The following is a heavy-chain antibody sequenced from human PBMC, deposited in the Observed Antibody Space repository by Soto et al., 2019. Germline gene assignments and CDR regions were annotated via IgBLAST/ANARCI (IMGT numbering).Heavy chain of an antibody. V-gene: IGHV3-74*01. Sequence: EVQLVESGGGLVQPGGSLRLSCAASGLTFSNYWMHWVRQAPGRGLVWVSRINSDGSSAYYADSVKGRFTISRDNAKNTLYLQMNSLRAEDTAVYHCARGHDYGDYVGGQGTLVTVSS. CDR3: ARGHDYGDYV. CDR1: GLTFSNYW. D-gene: IGHD4-17*01. CDR2: INSDGSSA. J-gene: IGHJ4*02.